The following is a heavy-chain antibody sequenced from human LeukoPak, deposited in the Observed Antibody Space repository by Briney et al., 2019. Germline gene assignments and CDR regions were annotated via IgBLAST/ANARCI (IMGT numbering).Heavy chain of an antibody. J-gene: IGHJ4*02. Sequence: SVKVSCKASGFTFTSSAVQWVRQARGQRLEWIGWIVVGSGNTNYAQKFQERVTITRDMSTSTAYMELSSLRSEDTAVYYCARPPDFYDILTGYYTGFDYWGQGTLVTVSS. D-gene: IGHD3-9*01. CDR2: IVVGSGNT. V-gene: IGHV1-58*01. CDR3: ARPPDFYDILTGYYTGFDY. CDR1: GFTFTSSA.